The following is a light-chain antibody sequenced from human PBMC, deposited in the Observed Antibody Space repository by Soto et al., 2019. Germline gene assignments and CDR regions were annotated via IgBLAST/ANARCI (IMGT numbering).Light chain of an antibody. CDR2: AAS. CDR1: QGISNY. Sequence: DIQMTQSPSSLSASVGDRVAITCRASQGISNYLAWYQQKPGQVPKLLIDAASTVPSGVPARFSGSGSGTYFTPTISRLPAEDAETYYCQKYNSAPFTFGPGTNVDIK. V-gene: IGKV1-27*01. J-gene: IGKJ3*01. CDR3: QKYNSAPFT.